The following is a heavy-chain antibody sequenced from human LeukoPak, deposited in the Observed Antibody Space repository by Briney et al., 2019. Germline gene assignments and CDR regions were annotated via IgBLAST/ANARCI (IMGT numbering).Heavy chain of an antibody. CDR2: ISSGGDRT. CDR1: GFSFSSYA. Sequence: QTGGSLRLSCAATGFSFSSYALSWVRQAPGKGLEWVSAISSGGDRTYYADSVTGRFTMSRDNSKNMLFLQMSSLRAEDAAMYYCTREAIATGYAYDWGQGTLVSVFS. CDR3: TREAIATGYAYD. D-gene: IGHD3-16*01. V-gene: IGHV3-23*01. J-gene: IGHJ4*02.